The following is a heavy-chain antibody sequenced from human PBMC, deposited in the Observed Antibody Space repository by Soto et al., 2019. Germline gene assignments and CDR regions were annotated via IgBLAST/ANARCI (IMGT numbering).Heavy chain of an antibody. D-gene: IGHD5-18*01. CDR2: IWPDGSNK. CDR3: AKGSTAMTYFDY. V-gene: IGHV3-30*02. CDR1: GFPFSTYG. J-gene: IGHJ4*02. Sequence: GGSLRLSCAASGFPFSTYGLHWVRQAPGQGLEWVAVIWPDGSNKYYAESVKGRFTVSRDNSKNTLYLQMNSLRAEDTAVYYCAKGSTAMTYFDYWGQGTLVTVSS.